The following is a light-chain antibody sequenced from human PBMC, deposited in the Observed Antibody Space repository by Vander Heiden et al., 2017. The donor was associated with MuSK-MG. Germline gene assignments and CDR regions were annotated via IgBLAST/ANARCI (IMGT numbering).Light chain of an antibody. Sequence: QSVLTQPPSVSGTPGQRVAISCSGSNSNIGSNSVNWFQQFPGAAPKLLIYFNNRRPSGVPDRLSGSKSGTSASLAISGLRTEDEADYYCAAWDDSLNGWVFGGGTKLTVL. CDR2: FNN. J-gene: IGLJ3*02. CDR1: NSNIGSNS. V-gene: IGLV1-44*01. CDR3: AAWDDSLNGWV.